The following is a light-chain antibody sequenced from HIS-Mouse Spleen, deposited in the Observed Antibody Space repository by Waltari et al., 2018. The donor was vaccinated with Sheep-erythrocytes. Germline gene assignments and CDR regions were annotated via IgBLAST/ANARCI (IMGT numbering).Light chain of an antibody. V-gene: IGKV4-1*01. CDR1: QSVLYSSNNKNY. J-gene: IGKJ4*01. CDR2: WAS. CDR3: QQYYSTLLT. Sequence: DIVMTQSPDSLAVSLGERAPINCKSSQSVLYSSNNKNYLAWYQQKPGQPPKLLIYWASTRESGVPDRFSGSGSGTDFTLTISSLQAEDVAVYYCQQYYSTLLTFGGGTKGEIK.